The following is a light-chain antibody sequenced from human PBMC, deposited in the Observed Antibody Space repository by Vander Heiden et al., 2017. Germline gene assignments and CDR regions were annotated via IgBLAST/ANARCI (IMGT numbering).Light chain of an antibody. CDR3: SSYTSSSILYV. CDR2: DVS. CDR1: SSDVGGYNY. Sequence: QSALPQPAPVSGSPGQSITISCTGTSSDVGGYNYVSWYQQHPGKAPKLMIYDVSNRPSGVSNRFSGSKSGNTASLTISGLQAEDEADYYCSSYTSSSILYVFGTGTKVTVL. J-gene: IGLJ1*01. V-gene: IGLV2-14*01.